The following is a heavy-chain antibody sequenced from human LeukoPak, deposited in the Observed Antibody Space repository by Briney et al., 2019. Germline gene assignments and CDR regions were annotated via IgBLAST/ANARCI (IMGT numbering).Heavy chain of an antibody. CDR2: FYSGGSA. D-gene: IGHD1-14*01. CDR3: TRSGPPDPY. J-gene: IGHJ3*01. V-gene: IGHV3-53*01. CDR1: GLTVSSND. Sequence: GGSLRLSCAASGLTVSSNDMSWVRQAPGKGLEWVSVFYSGGSAYYADSVKGRFTISRDNSKNTLFLQMNSLSAEDTAIYYCTRSGPPDPYWGQGTMVTVSS.